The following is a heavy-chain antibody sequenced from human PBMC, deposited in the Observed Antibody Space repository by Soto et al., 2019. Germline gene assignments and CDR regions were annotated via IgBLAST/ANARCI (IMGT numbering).Heavy chain of an antibody. V-gene: IGHV4-30-2*01. CDR3: ARETDGYVGYFHL. CDR1: GGSISSGAYS. CDR2: IYHSENT. J-gene: IGHJ2*01. Sequence: QLQLQESGSGLVKPSQTLSLTCIVSGGSISSGAYSWSWIRQPPGKGLEWIGDIYHSENTYYNPSLKSRVIISVDRSKTHFSLNLTSVTAADSAVYYCARETDGYVGYFHLWGRGTLVTVSS. D-gene: IGHD5-12*01.